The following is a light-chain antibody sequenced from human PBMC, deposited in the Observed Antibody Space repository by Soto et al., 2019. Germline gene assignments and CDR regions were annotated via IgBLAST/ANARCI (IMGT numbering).Light chain of an antibody. J-gene: IGLJ2*01. CDR1: SGDGGGYNY. CDR2: EAS. Sequence: QSFLTQPASVSGSAGQSITISCAGTSGDGGGYNYVFWYQQHPGKVPKLIIYEASKRPSGVSNRFSGSKSGNTASLTISGLQGEDESHYYCSSSTSATAALVGGWTKVTVL. V-gene: IGLV2-14*01. CDR3: SSSTSATAAL.